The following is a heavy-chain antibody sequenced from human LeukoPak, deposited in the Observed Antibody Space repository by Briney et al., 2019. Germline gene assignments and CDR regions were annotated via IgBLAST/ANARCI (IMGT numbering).Heavy chain of an antibody. V-gene: IGHV1-18*01. CDR2: ISAYNGNT. CDR1: GYTFTSYG. D-gene: IGHD2-15*01. Sequence: ASVKVSCKASGYTFTSYGISWVRQAPGQGLEWMGWISAYNGNTNYAQKLQGRVTMTTDTSTSTAYMELRSLRSDDTAVYYCARVCHWDIDNTRGDPLDYWGQGTLVTVSS. CDR3: ARVCHWDIDNTRGDPLDY. J-gene: IGHJ4*02.